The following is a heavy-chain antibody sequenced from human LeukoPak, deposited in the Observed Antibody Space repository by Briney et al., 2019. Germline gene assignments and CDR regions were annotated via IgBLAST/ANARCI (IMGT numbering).Heavy chain of an antibody. CDR3: ARRAGAYSHPYDY. D-gene: IGHD4/OR15-4a*01. J-gene: IGHJ4*02. CDR2: INHSGST. V-gene: IGHV4-34*01. Sequence: SETLSLTCAVYGGSFSGYYWSWIRQPPGKGLEWIGEINHSGSTNYSPSLKSRVTILVDTPKNQFSLKLSSVTAADTAVYYCARRAGAYSHPYDYWGQGTLVTVSS. CDR1: GGSFSGYY.